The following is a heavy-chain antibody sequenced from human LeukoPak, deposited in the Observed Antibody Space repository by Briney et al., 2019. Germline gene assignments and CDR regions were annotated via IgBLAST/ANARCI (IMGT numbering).Heavy chain of an antibody. CDR3: ARVDAGRYYGHDY. V-gene: IGHV1-18*01. CDR2: ISVYNGNT. J-gene: IGHJ4*02. D-gene: IGHD1-26*01. CDR1: GYTLSNYD. Sequence: ASVKVSCKAYGYTLSNYDSSWVRQAPGQGLEWMGWISVYNGNTNYAQKFQGRVTMTTDTSTSTAYMELRSLRSDDTAMYYCARVDAGRYYGHDYWGQGTLVTVTS.